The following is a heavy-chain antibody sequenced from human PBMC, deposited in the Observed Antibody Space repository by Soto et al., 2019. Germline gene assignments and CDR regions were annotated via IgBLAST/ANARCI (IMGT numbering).Heavy chain of an antibody. CDR2: ISPRSNYR. CDR3: VRGVGGGQFDS. V-gene: IGHV3-11*05. Sequence: QIQLVESGGGWVKRGGSLRLSCAASGFSFSDHYMSWIRQAPGKGLEWLSYISPRSNYREYAESVKGRHTISRDNAKTSLFLQMNSLRAEDTGVYYCVRGVGGGQFDSWGQGTLINVSS. CDR1: GFSFSDHY. D-gene: IGHD2-21*01. J-gene: IGHJ4*02.